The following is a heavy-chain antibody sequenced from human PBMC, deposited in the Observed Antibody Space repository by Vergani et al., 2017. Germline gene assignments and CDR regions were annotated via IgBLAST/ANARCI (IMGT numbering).Heavy chain of an antibody. CDR2: IYYSGST. Sequence: QVQLQQWGAGLLKPSETLSLTCAVYGGSFSGYYWSWIRQPPGKGLEWIGYIYYSGSTNYNPSLKSRVTISVDTSKNQFSLKLSSVTAADTTVYYCARAGDFWSGYYQFDCGGQGTLVTVSS. D-gene: IGHD3-3*01. J-gene: IGHJ4*02. V-gene: IGHV4-34*11. CDR1: GGSFSGYY. CDR3: ARAGDFWSGYYQFDC.